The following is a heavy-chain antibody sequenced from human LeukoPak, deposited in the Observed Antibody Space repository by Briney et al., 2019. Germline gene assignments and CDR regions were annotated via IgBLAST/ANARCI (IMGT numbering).Heavy chain of an antibody. CDR3: ARWDSGSCSD. CDR1: GFTFSDHY. Sequence: GGSLRLSCAASGFTFSDHYMDWVRQAPGKGLEWVGRTKNKANSYTTEYAASVKRRFTISRDESKNSLYLQMNSLKTEDTAVYYCARWDSGSCSDWGQGTLVTVSS. CDR2: TKNKANSYTT. V-gene: IGHV3-72*01. D-gene: IGHD1-26*01. J-gene: IGHJ4*02.